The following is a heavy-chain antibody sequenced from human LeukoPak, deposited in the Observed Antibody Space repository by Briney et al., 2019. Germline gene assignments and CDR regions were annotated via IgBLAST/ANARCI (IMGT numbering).Heavy chain of an antibody. CDR1: GFTFSDYY. D-gene: IGHD2-15*01. V-gene: IGHV4-34*01. CDR3: ARAPGAALD. CDR2: INRRGST. Sequence: GSLRLSCAASGFTFSDYYMSWIRQPPGKGLEWIGEINRRGSTNYNPSLKSRVTVSLDTSKNQFSLKLSSVTAADTAVYYCARAPGAALDWGQGTLVTVSS. J-gene: IGHJ4*02.